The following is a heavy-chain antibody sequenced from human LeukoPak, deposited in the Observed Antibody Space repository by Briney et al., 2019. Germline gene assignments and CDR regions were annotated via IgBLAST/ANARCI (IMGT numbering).Heavy chain of an antibody. D-gene: IGHD2-21*01. J-gene: IGHJ5*02. CDR3: ASKGAPYCGGDCHPPKTSHIQINNWFDP. CDR1: GYTFTGYY. Sequence: ASVKVSCKASGYTFTGYYMHWVRQAPGQGLEWMGRINPNSGGTNYAQKFQGRVTMTRDTSISTAYMELSRLRSDDTAVYYCASKGAPYCGGDCHPPKTSHIQINNWFDPWGQGTLVTVSS. CDR2: INPNSGGT. V-gene: IGHV1-2*06.